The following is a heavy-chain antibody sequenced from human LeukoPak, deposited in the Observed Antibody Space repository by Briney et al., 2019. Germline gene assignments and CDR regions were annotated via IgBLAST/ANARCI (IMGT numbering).Heavy chain of an antibody. J-gene: IGHJ4*02. V-gene: IGHV3-7*01. CDR2: IKQDGSEK. CDR1: GFTFSSYW. D-gene: IGHD3-22*01. Sequence: PGGSLRLSCAASGFTFSSYWMSWVRQAPGKGLEWVANIKQDGSEKYYVDSVKGRFTISRDNAKNSLYLQMNSLRAEDTAVYYCAREDQPDYYDGSGYYFDYWGQGTLVTVSS. CDR3: AREDQPDYYDGSGYYFDY.